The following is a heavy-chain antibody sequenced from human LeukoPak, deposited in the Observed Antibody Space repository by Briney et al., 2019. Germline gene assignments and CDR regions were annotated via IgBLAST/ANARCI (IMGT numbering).Heavy chain of an antibody. D-gene: IGHD6-19*01. CDR2: IHSGGNT. CDR3: ARAEVGQWYIDS. CDR1: GFTVSSNY. J-gene: IGHJ4*02. Sequence: GGSLRLSCAASGFTVSSNYMNWVRQAPGKGLEWVSVIHSGGNTYYADSVKGRFTISRDNSKNTLYLQMNSLRAEDAAVYYCARAEVGQWYIDSWGQGTLVTVSS. V-gene: IGHV3-66*01.